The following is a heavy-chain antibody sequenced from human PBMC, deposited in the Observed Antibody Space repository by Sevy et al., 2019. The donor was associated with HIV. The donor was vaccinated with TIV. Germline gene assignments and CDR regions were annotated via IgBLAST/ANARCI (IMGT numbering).Heavy chain of an antibody. D-gene: IGHD2-15*01. V-gene: IGHV1-2*02. CDR2: INPNSGGT. J-gene: IGHJ5*02. Sequence: ASVKVSCKASGYTFTGYYMHWVRQAPGQGLEWMGWINPNSGGTNYAQKFQGRVTMTRDTSISTAYMELSRLRSDDTAVYYCARAYCSGGSCYSVRFDPWGQRTLVTVSS. CDR3: ARAYCSGGSCYSVRFDP. CDR1: GYTFTGYY.